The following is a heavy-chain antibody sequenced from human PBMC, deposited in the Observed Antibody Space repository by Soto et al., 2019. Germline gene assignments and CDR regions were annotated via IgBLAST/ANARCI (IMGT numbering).Heavy chain of an antibody. CDR2: LYYSGST. Sequence: ETLSLTCTVSGGSVSSGSYYWSWIRQPPGKGLEYIGYLYYSGSTNYNPSLKSRVTISVDTPKNQFSLKLTSVTAADTAIYYCARGQAFWTGYYRMPYYFDYWGQGTLVTVSS. D-gene: IGHD3-3*01. J-gene: IGHJ4*02. CDR1: GGSVSSGSYY. V-gene: IGHV4-61*01. CDR3: ARGQAFWTGYYRMPYYFDY.